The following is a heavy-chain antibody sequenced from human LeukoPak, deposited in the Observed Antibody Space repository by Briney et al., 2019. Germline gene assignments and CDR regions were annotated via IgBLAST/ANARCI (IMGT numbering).Heavy chain of an antibody. CDR2: IYTSGST. CDR1: GGSISSYY. J-gene: IGHJ6*02. Sequence: PSETLSLTCTASGGSISSYYWSWIRQPAGKGLEWIGRIYTSGSTNYNPSLKSRVTMSVDPSKKQFSLKLSSVPAADTAVYYCARVYYYDSSGYPNGMDVWGQGTTVTVSS. V-gene: IGHV4-4*07. D-gene: IGHD3-22*01. CDR3: ARVYYYDSSGYPNGMDV.